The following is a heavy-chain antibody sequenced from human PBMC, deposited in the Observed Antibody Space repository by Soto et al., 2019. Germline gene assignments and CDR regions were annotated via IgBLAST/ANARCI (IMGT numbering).Heavy chain of an antibody. CDR2: IYYSGST. CDR3: ARLSANRGYSYGYFDY. D-gene: IGHD5-18*01. J-gene: IGHJ4*02. V-gene: IGHV4-31*03. CDR1: GGSIGGFGYY. Sequence: PSETLSLTCTVSGGSIGGFGYYWSWIRQHPGKGLEWIGYIYYSGSTYYNTSLKSRVTISLDKSKNQFSLKLSSVTAADTALYYCARLSANRGYSYGYFDYWGQGTLVTSPQ.